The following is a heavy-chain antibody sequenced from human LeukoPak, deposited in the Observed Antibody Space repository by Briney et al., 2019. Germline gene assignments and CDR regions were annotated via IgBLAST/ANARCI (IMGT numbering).Heavy chain of an antibody. D-gene: IGHD1-26*01. J-gene: IGHJ6*02. Sequence: GGSLRLSCAASGFTVSSNYMSWVRQAPGKGLEWVSSISSSSSYIYYADSVKGRFTISRDNAKNSLYLQMNSLRAEDTAVYYCARDYSGSYYYYYGMDVWGQGTTVTVSS. CDR3: ARDYSGSYYYYYGMDV. CDR1: GFTVSSNY. CDR2: ISSSSSYI. V-gene: IGHV3-21*01.